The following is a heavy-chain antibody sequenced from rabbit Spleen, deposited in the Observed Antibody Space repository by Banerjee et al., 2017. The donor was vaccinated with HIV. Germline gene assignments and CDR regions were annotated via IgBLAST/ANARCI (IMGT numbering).Heavy chain of an antibody. CDR3: VREATYYFVL. V-gene: IGHV1S47*01. CDR2: IDPIFGIA. D-gene: IGHD2-1*01. J-gene: IGHJ4*01. CDR1: GFDVSNYG. Sequence: QEQLVESGGGLVQPEGSLTLTRKASGFDVSNYGVTWVRQAPGKGLEWIGYIDPIFGIANYANSVKGRFTISRDNAQNTVDLKMTSLTAADTATYFCVREATYYFVLWGQGTLVTVS.